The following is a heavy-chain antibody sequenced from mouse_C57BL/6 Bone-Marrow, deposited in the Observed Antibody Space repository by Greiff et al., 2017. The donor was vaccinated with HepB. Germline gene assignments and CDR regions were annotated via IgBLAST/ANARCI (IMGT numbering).Heavy chain of an antibody. CDR2: ISSGGDYI. Sequence: EVQLVESGEGLVKPGGSLKLSCAASGFTFSSYAMSWVRQTPEKRLEWVAYISSGGDYIYYADTVKGRFTISRDNARNTLYLQMSSLKSEDTAMYYCTRENYYGSSPYWYFDVWGTGTTVTVSS. CDR1: GFTFSSYA. CDR3: TRENYYGSSPYWYFDV. V-gene: IGHV5-9-1*02. J-gene: IGHJ1*03. D-gene: IGHD1-1*01.